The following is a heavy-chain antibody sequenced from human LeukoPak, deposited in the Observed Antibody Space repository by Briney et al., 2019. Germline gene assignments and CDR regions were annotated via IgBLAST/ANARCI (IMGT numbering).Heavy chain of an antibody. CDR1: GGTFSSYT. V-gene: IGHV1-69*04. Sequence: GASVKVSCKASGGTFSSYTISWVRQAPGQGLEWMGRIIPILGIANYAQKFQGRVTITADKSTSTAYMELSSLRSEDTAVHYCARERGYSNYVIDYWGQGTLVTVSS. CDR3: ARERGYSNYVIDY. J-gene: IGHJ4*02. CDR2: IIPILGIA. D-gene: IGHD4-11*01.